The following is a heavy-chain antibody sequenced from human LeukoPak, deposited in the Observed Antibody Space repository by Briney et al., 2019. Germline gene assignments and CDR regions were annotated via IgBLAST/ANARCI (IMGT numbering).Heavy chain of an antibody. V-gene: IGHV3-48*03. D-gene: IGHD5-18*01. CDR3: ARQQQQLWYD. CDR1: GFTFSSYV. J-gene: IGHJ4*02. Sequence: GGSLRLSCAASGFTFSSYVMNWVRQAPGKGLEWVSYISSSAGTTYYADSVKGRFTISRDNAKNSLYLQMNSLRAEDTAVYFCARQQQQLWYDWGQGTLVTVSS. CDR2: ISSSAGTT.